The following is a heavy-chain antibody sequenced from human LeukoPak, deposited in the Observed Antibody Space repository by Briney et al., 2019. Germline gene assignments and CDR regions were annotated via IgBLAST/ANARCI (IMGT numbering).Heavy chain of an antibody. J-gene: IGHJ4*02. CDR2: IYTSGST. V-gene: IGHV4-4*07. Sequence: RTSETLSLTCTVSGGSISSYYWSWIRQPAGKGLEWIGRIYTSGSTNYNPSPKSRVTMSVDTSKNQFSLKLSSVTAADTAVYYCARENYYGSGIDYWGQGTLVTVSS. CDR1: GGSISSYY. D-gene: IGHD3-10*01. CDR3: ARENYYGSGIDY.